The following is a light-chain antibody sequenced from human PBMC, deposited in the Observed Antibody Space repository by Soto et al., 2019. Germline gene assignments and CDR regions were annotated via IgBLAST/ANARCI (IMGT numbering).Light chain of an antibody. V-gene: IGKV4-1*01. Sequence: DIVMTQSPDSLAVSLGERATINCKSSQSVIHTSNNKSYLAWYQQNPGQPPELLLYWASARESGVPDRFSGSGSGTDFTLTISSLQAEDVAVYYCQQYYSTPRTFGQGTKGEIK. CDR2: WAS. J-gene: IGKJ2*01. CDR1: QSVIHTSNNKSY. CDR3: QQYYSTPRT.